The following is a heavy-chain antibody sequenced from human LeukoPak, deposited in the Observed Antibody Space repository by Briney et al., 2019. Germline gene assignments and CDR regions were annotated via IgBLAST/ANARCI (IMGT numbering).Heavy chain of an antibody. V-gene: IGHV1-2*02. Sequence: ASVKVSCKASGYTFTGYYIHWVRQAPGQGLEGMGWINPNSDDTSFAQRFQGRVTMTRDTSISTAYMELSRLRSDDTAVYYCARANVLTGYYILDHWGQGTLVTVSS. CDR3: ARANVLTGYYILDH. D-gene: IGHD3-9*01. J-gene: IGHJ4*02. CDR1: GYTFTGYY. CDR2: INPNSDDT.